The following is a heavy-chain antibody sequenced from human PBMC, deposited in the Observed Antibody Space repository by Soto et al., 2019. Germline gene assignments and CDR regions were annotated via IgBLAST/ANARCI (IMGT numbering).Heavy chain of an antibody. J-gene: IGHJ5*02. CDR2: IYYTGLT. Sequence: SETLSLTCPFSGASISSNGYYWSWIRQHPGKGLEWIGYIYYTGLTYYNPSLKSRVTISVDTSKNQFSLKLSSVSASDTAVYYCARVGGINWFDPWGQGTLVTVSS. CDR1: GASISSNGYY. V-gene: IGHV4-31*03. D-gene: IGHD1-20*01. CDR3: ARVGGINWFDP.